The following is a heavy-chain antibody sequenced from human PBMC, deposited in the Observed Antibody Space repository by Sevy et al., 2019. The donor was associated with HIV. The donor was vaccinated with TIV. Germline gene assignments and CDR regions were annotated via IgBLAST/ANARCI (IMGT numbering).Heavy chain of an antibody. J-gene: IGHJ3*02. D-gene: IGHD3-3*01. Sequence: GGSLRLSCAASGFNFSSYGMHWVRQAPGKGLEWVAVISYDGSSKYYAESVKGRFTISRDNSKNTLYLQIGSLGAEDTAVYYCAKESGSYYDFWSGHDAFDIWGQGTMVTVSS. CDR1: GFNFSSYG. V-gene: IGHV3-30*18. CDR3: AKESGSYYDFWSGHDAFDI. CDR2: ISYDGSSK.